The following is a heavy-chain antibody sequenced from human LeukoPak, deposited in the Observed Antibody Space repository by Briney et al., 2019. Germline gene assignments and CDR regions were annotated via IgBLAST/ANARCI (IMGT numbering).Heavy chain of an antibody. J-gene: IGHJ5*02. CDR3: ARQTVMGATRWFDP. CDR1: GGSISRSNYY. CDR2: IFYSGST. D-gene: IGHD1-26*01. V-gene: IGHV4-39*01. Sequence: SETLSLTCTVSGGSISRSNYYWGWIRQSPGKGLAWIGGIFYSGSTYYNPSLRSRVTMSVDTSKNQFSLNLSSVTAADTAVYFCARQTVMGATRWFDPWGPGALVTVSS.